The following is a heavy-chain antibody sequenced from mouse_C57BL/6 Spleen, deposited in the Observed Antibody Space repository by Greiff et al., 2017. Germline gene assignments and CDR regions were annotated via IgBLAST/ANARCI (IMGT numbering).Heavy chain of an antibody. CDR2: IRLKSDNYAT. Sequence: EVKVVESGGGLVQPGGSMKLSCVASGFTFSNYWMNWVRQSPEKGLEWVAQIRLKSDNYATHYAESVKGRFTISRDDSKSSVYLQMNNLRAEDTGIYYCSYYDYDGAMDYWGQGTSVTVSS. CDR1: GFTFSNYW. J-gene: IGHJ4*01. V-gene: IGHV6-3*01. D-gene: IGHD2-4*01. CDR3: SYYDYDGAMDY.